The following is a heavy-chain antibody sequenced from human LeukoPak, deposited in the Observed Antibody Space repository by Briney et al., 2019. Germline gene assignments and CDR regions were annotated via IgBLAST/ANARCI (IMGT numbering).Heavy chain of an antibody. Sequence: SETLSLTCAVYGGSFSGYYWSWIRQPPGKGLEWVGEINHSGSTNYNPSLKSRVTISVDTAKNQFSLKLSSVTAADTAVYYCARAGPRTYYDFWSGYPGLYYYYMDVWGKGTTVTVSS. D-gene: IGHD3-3*01. CDR3: ARAGPRTYYDFWSGYPGLYYYYMDV. V-gene: IGHV4-34*01. CDR1: GGSFSGYY. J-gene: IGHJ6*03. CDR2: INHSGST.